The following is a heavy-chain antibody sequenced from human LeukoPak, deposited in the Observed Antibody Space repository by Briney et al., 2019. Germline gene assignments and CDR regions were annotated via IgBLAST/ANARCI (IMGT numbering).Heavy chain of an antibody. J-gene: IGHJ4*02. CDR2: ISASGGST. Sequence: GGSLRLSCAASGFTFSDYYVSWIRQAPGKGLEWVSHISASGGSTSYADSVKGRFTISRGNTKNSLFLQMSSLRAEDTAVYYCAAQGYYDNSGYYPYYFNYWGQGTLVTVSS. CDR1: GFTFSDYY. V-gene: IGHV3-11*01. D-gene: IGHD3-22*01. CDR3: AAQGYYDNSGYYPYYFNY.